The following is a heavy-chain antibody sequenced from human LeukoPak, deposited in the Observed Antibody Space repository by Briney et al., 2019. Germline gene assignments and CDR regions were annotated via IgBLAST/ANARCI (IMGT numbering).Heavy chain of an antibody. CDR2: ISDSTGRT. D-gene: IGHD3-9*01. V-gene: IGHV3-23*01. CDR3: AQGCYDILTGNDS. Sequence: GGSLRLSCAASRFTFSSYAMNWVRQAPGRGREWVSSISDSTGRTYYADSVKGRFTVSRDNSKNTLYLQMNSLSAEDTAVYYSAQGCYDILTGNDSWGQGTLVTASS. J-gene: IGHJ4*02. CDR1: RFTFSSYA.